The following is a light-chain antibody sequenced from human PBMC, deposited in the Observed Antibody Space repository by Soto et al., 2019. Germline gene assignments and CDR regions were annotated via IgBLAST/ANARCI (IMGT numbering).Light chain of an antibody. V-gene: IGKV3-11*01. CDR3: QQCSFWPRIT. J-gene: IGKJ5*01. Sequence: VLTQSPGTLSLSPGERATLSCRASQNVDNYLAWYQQKPGQAPRLLIYDASNRATGIPARFSGSGSGTAFTLTISSLEPEDSAVYYCQQCSFWPRITFGQGTRLEIK. CDR1: QNVDNY. CDR2: DAS.